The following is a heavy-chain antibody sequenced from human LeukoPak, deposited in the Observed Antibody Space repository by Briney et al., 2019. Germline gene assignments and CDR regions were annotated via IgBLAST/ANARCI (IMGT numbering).Heavy chain of an antibody. CDR3: ATCSTSCYNGMDV. CDR2: IYHSGST. D-gene: IGHD2-2*02. Sequence: SQTQSLTCAVSGGSISSGGYSWSWIRQPPGKGLEWIGYIYHSGSTYYNPSLKSRVTISVDRSKNQFSLKLSSVTAADTAVYYCATCSTSCYNGMDVWGQGTTVTVSS. CDR1: GGSISSGGYS. V-gene: IGHV4-30-2*01. J-gene: IGHJ6*02.